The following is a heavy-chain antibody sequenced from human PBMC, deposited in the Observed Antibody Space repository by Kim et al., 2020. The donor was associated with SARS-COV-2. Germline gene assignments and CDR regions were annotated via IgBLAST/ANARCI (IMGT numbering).Heavy chain of an antibody. CDR2: IYYIGST. Sequence: SETLSLTCTVSGVSISSYYWSWIRQPPGKGLEWMGYIYYIGSTNHNPSLTSRVTLSVDTSKNQFSLKLSSVTAADTAAYYYARHGPDSSCCYFQYWGHGT. J-gene: IGHJ4*01. V-gene: IGHV4-59*08. D-gene: IGHD6-19*01. CDR1: GVSISSYY. CDR3: ARHGPDSSCCYFQY.